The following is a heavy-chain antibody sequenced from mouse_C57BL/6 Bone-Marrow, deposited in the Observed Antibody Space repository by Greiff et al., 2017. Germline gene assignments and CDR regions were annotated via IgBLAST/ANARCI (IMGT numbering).Heavy chain of an antibody. V-gene: IGHV5-4*01. CDR3: ARDGWRFAY. J-gene: IGHJ3*01. Sequence: DVHLVESGGGLVKPGGSLKLSCAASGFTFSSYAMSWVRQTPEKRLEWVATISDGGSYTYYPDNVKGRFTISRDNAKNNLYLQMSHLKSEDTAMYYCARDGWRFAYWGQGTLVTVSA. CDR2: ISDGGSYT. CDR1: GFTFSSYA. D-gene: IGHD2-3*01.